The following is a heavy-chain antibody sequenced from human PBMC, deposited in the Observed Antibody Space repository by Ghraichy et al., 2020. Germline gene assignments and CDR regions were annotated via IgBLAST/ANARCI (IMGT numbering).Heavy chain of an antibody. CDR2: IYWNDDK. J-gene: IGHJ6*04. D-gene: IGHD2-15*01. CDR3: AHQGPGYCSGGSCYGDYGMDV. V-gene: IGHV2-5*01. CDR1: GFSLSTSGVG. Sequence: SGPTLVKPTQTLTLTCTFSGFSLSTSGVGVGWIRQPPGKALEWLALIYWNDDKRYSPSLKSRLTITKDTSKNQVVLTMTNMDPVDTATYYCAHQGPGYCSGGSCYGDYGMDVWGKGTTVTVSS.